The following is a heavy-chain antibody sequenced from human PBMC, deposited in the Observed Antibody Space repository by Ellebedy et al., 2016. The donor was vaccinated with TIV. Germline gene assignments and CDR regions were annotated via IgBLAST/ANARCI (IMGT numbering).Heavy chain of an antibody. J-gene: IGHJ5*02. D-gene: IGHD2-2*01. CDR1: GFTFSSYA. CDR2: ISGGSRDT. CDR3: VKCNLVVVPTAPFDP. Sequence: GGSLRLXCEASGFTFSSYAMNWVRQAPGKGLEWVSAISGGSRDTYFADSVKGRFTLSRDNSKNTLYLQMNSLRPEDTAVYYCVKCNLVVVPTAPFDPWGQGTLVTVSS. V-gene: IGHV3-23*01.